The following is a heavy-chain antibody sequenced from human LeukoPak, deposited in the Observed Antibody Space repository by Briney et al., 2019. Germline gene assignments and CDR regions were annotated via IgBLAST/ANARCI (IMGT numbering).Heavy chain of an antibody. CDR3: ARYSSYYNWFDP. D-gene: IGHD6-6*01. V-gene: IGHV4-59*01. CDR1: GGSISSYY. Sequence: SETLSLTCTVSGGSISSYYWSWIRQPPGKGLEWIGSIYYSGSTYYNPSLKSRVTISVDTSKNQFSLKLSSVTAADTAVYYCARYSSYYNWFDPWGQGTLVTVSS. CDR2: IYYSGST. J-gene: IGHJ5*02.